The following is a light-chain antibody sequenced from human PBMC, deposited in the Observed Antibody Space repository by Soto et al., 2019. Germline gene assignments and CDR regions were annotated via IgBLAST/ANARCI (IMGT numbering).Light chain of an antibody. CDR2: AAS. CDR1: ESVGNW. J-gene: IGKJ4*01. CDR3: QQANSFPRS. Sequence: DMHITQAPSSLSASVGDRITITCRASESVGNWLAWYQQKPGKAPKLLIYAASTLQSGVPSRFSGSRSGTVFSLTVSNLQPEDFATYYCQQANSFPRSFGGGTKVDIK. V-gene: IGKV1D-12*01.